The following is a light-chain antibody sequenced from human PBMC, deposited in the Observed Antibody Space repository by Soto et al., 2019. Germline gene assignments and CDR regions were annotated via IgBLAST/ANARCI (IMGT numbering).Light chain of an antibody. V-gene: IGLV2-23*02. CDR3: CSCAGSSTYV. Sequence: PASGSRSHGQASSITCNGTSSDVGSYNLVSWYQQHPGKAPKLMIYEVSKRPSGVSNRFSGSKSGNTASLTISGLQAEDEADYYSCSCAGSSTYVFGTGTEVTVL. CDR1: SSDVGSYNL. CDR2: EVS. J-gene: IGLJ1*01.